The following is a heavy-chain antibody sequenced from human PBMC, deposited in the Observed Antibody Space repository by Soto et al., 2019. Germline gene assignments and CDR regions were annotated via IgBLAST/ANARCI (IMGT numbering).Heavy chain of an antibody. CDR2: ISGSGGST. CDR3: AKRFGTAMVRIGMDV. J-gene: IGHJ6*02. V-gene: IGHV3-23*01. Sequence: GGSLRLSCAASGFTFSNYAMSWVRQAPGKGLEWVSGISGSGGSTYYADSVKGRFTISRDNSKSTAYLQMNSLRAEDTAVYYCAKRFGTAMVRIGMDVWGQGTTVTVSS. D-gene: IGHD5-18*01. CDR1: GFTFSNYA.